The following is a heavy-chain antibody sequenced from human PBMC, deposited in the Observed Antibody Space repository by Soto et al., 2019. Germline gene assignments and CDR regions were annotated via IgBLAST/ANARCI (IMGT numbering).Heavy chain of an antibody. CDR2: IYYTGTT. CDR3: ARLGGFYQSLDS. CDR1: GGSISSYY. V-gene: IGHV4-59*08. J-gene: IGHJ5*01. Sequence: PSXTLSLTCTVSGGSISSYYCSWIVQPPGKGLEWIGYIYYTGTTTYNPSIKSRVTISVDSSKNQFSLNLTSVSAADTAVYYCARLGGFYQSLDSWGQGTLVTVSS. D-gene: IGHD3-22*01.